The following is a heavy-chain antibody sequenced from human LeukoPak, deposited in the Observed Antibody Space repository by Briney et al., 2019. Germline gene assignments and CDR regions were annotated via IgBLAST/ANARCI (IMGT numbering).Heavy chain of an antibody. CDR1: GGSISSYY. D-gene: IGHD3-16*02. V-gene: IGHV4-59*12. CDR3: ARDRGDYVWGSYRPIYYFDY. Sequence: PSETLSLTCTVSGGSISSYYWSWIRQPPGKGLEWIGYIYYSGSTNYNPSLKSRVTISVDTSKNQFSLKLSSVTAADTAVYYCARDRGDYVWGSYRPIYYFDYWGQGTLVTVSS. J-gene: IGHJ4*02. CDR2: IYYSGST.